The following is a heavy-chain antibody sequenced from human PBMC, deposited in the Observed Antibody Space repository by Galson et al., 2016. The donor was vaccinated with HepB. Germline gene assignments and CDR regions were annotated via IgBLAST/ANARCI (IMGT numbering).Heavy chain of an antibody. CDR1: GYTFIDFD. CDR2: MNSSNTNT. Sequence: SVKVSCKASGYTFIDFDMNWVRQAPGQGLEWMGWMNSSNTNTAYAQKFQGRVTMTRDTSINPDTSKNQFSLQLKSVTPEDTAVYYCARSPTSAVAVAGYFDYWARAPWSPSPQ. J-gene: IGHJ4*02. CDR3: ARSPTSAVAVAGYFDY. V-gene: IGHV1-8*01. D-gene: IGHD6-19*01.